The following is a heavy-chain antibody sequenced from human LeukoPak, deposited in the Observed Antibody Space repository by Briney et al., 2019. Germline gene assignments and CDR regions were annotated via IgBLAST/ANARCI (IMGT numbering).Heavy chain of an antibody. CDR1: GGTFSSYA. CDR2: IIPILGIA. Sequence: GASVKVSCKASGGTFSSYAISWVRQAPGQGLEWMGRIIPILGIANYAQKFQGRVTITTDESTSTAYMELSSLRSEDTAVYYCARGSSYYDSSGYSEGWYWFDPWGQGTLVTVSS. V-gene: IGHV1-69*04. D-gene: IGHD3-22*01. J-gene: IGHJ5*02. CDR3: ARGSSYYDSSGYSEGWYWFDP.